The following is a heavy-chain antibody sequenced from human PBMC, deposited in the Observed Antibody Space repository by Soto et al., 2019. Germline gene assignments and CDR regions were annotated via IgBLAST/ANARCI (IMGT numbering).Heavy chain of an antibody. V-gene: IGHV4-31*03. D-gene: IGHD2-21*01. CDR1: GGSISSGGYY. Sequence: PSETLSLTCTVSGGSISSGGYYWSWIRQHPGKGLEWIGYIYYSGSTYYNPSLKSRVTISVDTSKNQFFLRLRSVTAADTAVYYCATLPPRIVVSLLPIPTWGQGILVTVSS. J-gene: IGHJ5*02. CDR3: ATLPPRIVVSLLPIPT. CDR2: IYYSGST.